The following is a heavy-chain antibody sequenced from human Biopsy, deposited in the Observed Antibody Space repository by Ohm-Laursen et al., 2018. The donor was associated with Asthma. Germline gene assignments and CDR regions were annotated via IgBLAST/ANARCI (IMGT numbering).Heavy chain of an antibody. V-gene: IGHV3-66*01. Sequence: SLRLSCAASGFAVSRDHMFWVRQAPGKGLEWVSVIYSGGASHTADSVRGRFTVSRDYSKNTLYLQMHSLRAEDTAVYYCPKDVFPGWEVRRGPDYWGQGTLVTVSA. J-gene: IGHJ4*02. CDR3: PKDVFPGWEVRRGPDY. CDR2: IYSGGAS. D-gene: IGHD1-26*01. CDR1: GFAVSRDH.